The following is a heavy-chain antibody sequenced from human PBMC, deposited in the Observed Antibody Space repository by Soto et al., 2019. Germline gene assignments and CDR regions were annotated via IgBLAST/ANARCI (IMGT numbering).Heavy chain of an antibody. CDR2: ISYDGSNK. V-gene: IGHV3-30-3*01. J-gene: IGHJ4*02. Sequence: QVQLVESGGGVVQPGRSLRLSCAASGFTFSSYAMHWVRQAPGKGLEWVAVISYDGSNKYYADSVKGRFTISRDNSKNTLYLQMNSLRAEDTAVYYCARDKAGTSAAVYWGQGTLVTVSS. CDR1: GFTFSSYA. D-gene: IGHD6-19*01. CDR3: ARDKAGTSAAVY.